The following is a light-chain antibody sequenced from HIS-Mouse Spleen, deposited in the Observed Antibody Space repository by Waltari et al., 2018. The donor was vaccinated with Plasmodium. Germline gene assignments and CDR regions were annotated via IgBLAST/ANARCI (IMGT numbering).Light chain of an antibody. Sequence: SYELTQPPSASVSPGQTARITCSGDAFPKKYEYWYQQKSGQAPVLVTYEDSKRPSGIPERFSGSSSGTMATLTISGAQVEDEADYYCYSTDSSGNRVFGGGTKLTVL. J-gene: IGLJ3*02. V-gene: IGLV3-10*01. CDR2: EDS. CDR3: YSTDSSGNRV. CDR1: AFPKKY.